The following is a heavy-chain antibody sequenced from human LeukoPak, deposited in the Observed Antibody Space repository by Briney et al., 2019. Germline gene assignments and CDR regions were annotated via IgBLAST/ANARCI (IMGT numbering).Heavy chain of an antibody. CDR1: GFTFSSYG. CDR2: IWYDGSNK. J-gene: IGHJ6*03. CDR3: ARAFEEGTNYYYYYMDV. V-gene: IGHV3-33*01. Sequence: SGGSLRLSCAASGFTFSSYGMHWVRQAPGKGLEWVAVIWYDGSNKYYADSVKGRFTISRDNYKNTLYLQMNSLRAEDTAVYYCARAFEEGTNYYYYYMDVWGKGTTVTVAS.